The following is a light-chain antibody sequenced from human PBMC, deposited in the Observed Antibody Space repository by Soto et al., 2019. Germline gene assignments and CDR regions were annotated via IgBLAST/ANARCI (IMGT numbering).Light chain of an antibody. Sequence: VLSQSPGRVSLSPGERATLSCRASQSVPSTYFAWYQQKPGQPPRLLISGTSNRATGIPDRFSGSGSGTDFTLTISRLETEDFAVYFCQQFGNSPWTFGQGTKVEI. J-gene: IGKJ1*01. V-gene: IGKV3-20*01. CDR3: QQFGNSPWT. CDR1: QSVPSTY. CDR2: GTS.